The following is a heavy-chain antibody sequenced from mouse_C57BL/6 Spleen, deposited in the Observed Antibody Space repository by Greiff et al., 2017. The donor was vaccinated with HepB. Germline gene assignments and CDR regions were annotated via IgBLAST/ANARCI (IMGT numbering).Heavy chain of an antibody. J-gene: IGHJ3*01. CDR1: GYTFTSYW. CDR2: IHPNSGST. V-gene: IGHV1-64*01. CDR3: AREYYGGSDLAY. Sequence: QVQLQQPGAELVKPGASVKLSCKASGYTFTSYWMHWVKQRPGQGLEWIGMIHPNSGSTNYNEKFKSKATLTVDKSSSTAYMQCSSLTSEASAVYYCAREYYGGSDLAYWGQGTLVTVSA. D-gene: IGHD1-1*01.